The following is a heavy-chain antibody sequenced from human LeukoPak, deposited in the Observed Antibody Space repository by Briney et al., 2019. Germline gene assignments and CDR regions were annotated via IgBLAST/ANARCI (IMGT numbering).Heavy chain of an antibody. J-gene: IGHJ6*02. Sequence: SETLSLTCTVSGGSISSSSYYWGWIRQPPGKGLEWIGSIYYSGSTYYNPSLKSRVTISVDTSKNQFSLKLSSVTAADTAVYYCARDGGDLLNHYGMDVWGQGTTVTVSS. CDR1: GGSISSSSYY. CDR2: IYYSGST. CDR3: ARDGGDLLNHYGMDV. D-gene: IGHD2-21*02. V-gene: IGHV4-39*07.